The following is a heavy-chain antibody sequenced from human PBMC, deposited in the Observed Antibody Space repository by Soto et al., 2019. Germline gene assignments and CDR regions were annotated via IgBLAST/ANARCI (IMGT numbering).Heavy chain of an antibody. CDR1: GFTFSSYG. V-gene: IGHV3-33*01. D-gene: IGHD2-21*02. J-gene: IGHJ3*02. CDR2: IWYDGSNK. CDR3: ARTCGGDCRDAFDI. Sequence: QVQLMESGGGVVQPGRSLRLSCAASGFTFSSYGMHWVSQAPGKGLEWVAVIWYDGSNKYYADSVKGRFTISRDNSKNTLYLQMNSLRAEDTAVYYCARTCGGDCRDAFDIWGQGTMVTVSS.